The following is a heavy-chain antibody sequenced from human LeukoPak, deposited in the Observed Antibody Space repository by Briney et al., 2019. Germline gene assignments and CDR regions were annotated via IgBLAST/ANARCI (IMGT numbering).Heavy chain of an antibody. CDR3: ARDPRTVRI. CDR1: GFTFSSYW. J-gene: IGHJ4*02. V-gene: IGHV3-21*05. D-gene: IGHD1-1*01. Sequence: GGSLRLSCAASGFTFSSYWMSWVRQAPGKGLERLSYISGNSGDTNYADSVKGRFTISRDNAKNSLYLQMNSLRVEDTAVYYCARDPRTVRIWGQGTLVTVSS. CDR2: ISGNSGDT.